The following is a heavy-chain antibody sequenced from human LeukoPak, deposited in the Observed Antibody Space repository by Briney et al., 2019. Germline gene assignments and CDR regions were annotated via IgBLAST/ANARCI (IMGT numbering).Heavy chain of an antibody. Sequence: SETLSLTCTVSGGSISSSSYYWGWIRQPPGKGLEWIGSIYYSGSTYYNPSLKSRVTISVDTSKNQFSLKLSSVTAADTAVYYCARELVATRSNMDVWAKGPRSPSP. CDR2: IYYSGST. J-gene: IGHJ6*03. CDR3: ARELVATRSNMDV. CDR1: GGSISSSSYY. V-gene: IGHV4-39*07. D-gene: IGHD5-12*01.